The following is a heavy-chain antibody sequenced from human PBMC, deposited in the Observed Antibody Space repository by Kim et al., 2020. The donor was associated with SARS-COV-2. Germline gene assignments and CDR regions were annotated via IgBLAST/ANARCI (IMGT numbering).Heavy chain of an antibody. J-gene: IGHJ6*02. CDR2: ISSSSSYI. D-gene: IGHD6-13*01. CDR1: GFTFSSYS. CDR3: ARDRGPPAAAGSSRETEKIRRSYYYYYYGMDV. Sequence: GGSLRLSCAASGFTFSSYSMNWVRQAPGKGLEWVSSISSSSSYIYYADSVKGRFTISRDNAKNSLYLQMNSLRAEDTAVYYCARDRGPPAAAGSSRETEKIRRSYYYYYYGMDVWGQGTTVTVSS. V-gene: IGHV3-21*01.